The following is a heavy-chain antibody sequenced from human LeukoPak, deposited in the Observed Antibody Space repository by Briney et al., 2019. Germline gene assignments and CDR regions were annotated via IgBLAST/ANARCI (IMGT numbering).Heavy chain of an antibody. CDR3: ARVLGDFWSGYYLTYGMDV. CDR2: IIPIFGTA. D-gene: IGHD3-3*01. CDR1: GGTFSSYA. J-gene: IGHJ6*02. V-gene: IGHV1-69*13. Sequence: SVKVSCKASGGTFSSYAISWVRQAPGQGLEWMGGIIPIFGTANYAQKFQGRVTITADESTSTAYMELSSLRSEDTAVYYCARVLGDFWSGYYLTYGMDVWGQGTTVTVSS.